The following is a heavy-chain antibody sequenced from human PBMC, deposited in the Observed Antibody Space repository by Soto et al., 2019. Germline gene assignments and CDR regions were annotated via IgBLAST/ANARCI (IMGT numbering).Heavy chain of an antibody. J-gene: IGHJ4*02. CDR2: ISGRGDNA. CDR1: GFTFSNYA. D-gene: IGHD6-13*01. Sequence: EVQLLQSGGGLVQPGGSLRLSCAASGFTFSNYAMRWVRQAPGKGLEWVAGISGRGDNAYYADSVKGRLTISRDNSKNTLSLQMNSLRAEDTALYYCAKEPLVRRYFDYWGQGTLVTVSS. V-gene: IGHV3-23*01. CDR3: AKEPLVRRYFDY.